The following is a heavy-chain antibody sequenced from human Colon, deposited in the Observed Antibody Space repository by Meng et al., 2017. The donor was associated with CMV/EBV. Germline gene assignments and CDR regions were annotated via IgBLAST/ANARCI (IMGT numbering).Heavy chain of an antibody. Sequence: WMTWVRQAPGKGLEWVGRIKTKAEGGSADYAAPVKGRFTISRDDSQNTSYLQMNSLRTEDTAVYYCATRRRLLWVGELSFRDDTFDIWGQGTMVTVSS. CDR2: IKTKAEGGSA. J-gene: IGHJ3*02. V-gene: IGHV3-15*01. D-gene: IGHD3-10*01. CDR3: ATRRRLLWVGELSFRDDTFDI. CDR1: W.